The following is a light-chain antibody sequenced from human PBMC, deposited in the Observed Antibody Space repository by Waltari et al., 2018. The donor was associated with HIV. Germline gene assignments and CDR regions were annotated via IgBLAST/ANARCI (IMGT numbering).Light chain of an antibody. Sequence: QSALTQPAPVSGSPGQLITISCTGTSNNGGTYKRDSWYQHHPGKAPKLIIYDVNSRPSGVSSRFSGSKSGSTASLTIAGLQDEDEAYYYCNSYTISSTWMFGGGTKLTVL. CDR2: DVN. V-gene: IGLV2-14*03. CDR1: SNNGGTYKR. J-gene: IGLJ3*02. CDR3: NSYTISSTWM.